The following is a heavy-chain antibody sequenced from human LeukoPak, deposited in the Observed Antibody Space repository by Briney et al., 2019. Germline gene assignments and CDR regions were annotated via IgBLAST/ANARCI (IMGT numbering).Heavy chain of an antibody. V-gene: IGHV1-2*02. J-gene: IGHJ5*02. CDR3: ARADRLDGGPYLIGP. D-gene: IGHD2-21*01. CDR1: GYSFTDYY. CDR2: INPNSGGT. Sequence: ASVTVSCKTSGYSFTDYYMHWVRQAPGQGLEWMGWINPNSGGTSSAQKFQGRVTMTRDTSITTVYMEVSWLTSDDTAIYYRARADRLDGGPYLIGPWGQGTLVTVSS.